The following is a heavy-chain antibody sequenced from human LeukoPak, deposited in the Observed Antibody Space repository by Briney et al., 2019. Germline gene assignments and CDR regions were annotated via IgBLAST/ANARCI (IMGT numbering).Heavy chain of an antibody. Sequence: ASVKVSCKASGYTFTSYYMHWVRQAPGQGLEWMGWINTNTGNPTYAQGFTGRFVFSLDTSVSTAYLQISSLKAEDTAVYYCARERPTVIVGATRKWFDPWGQGTLVTVSS. CDR1: GYTFTSYY. CDR2: INTNTGNP. V-gene: IGHV7-4-1*02. D-gene: IGHD1-26*01. J-gene: IGHJ5*02. CDR3: ARERPTVIVGATRKWFDP.